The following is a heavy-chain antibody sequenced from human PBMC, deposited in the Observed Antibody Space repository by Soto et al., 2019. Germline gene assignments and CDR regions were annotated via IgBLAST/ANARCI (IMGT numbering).Heavy chain of an antibody. Sequence: EVQLVESGGVVVQPGGSLRLSCAASGFTFDDYAMHWVRQAPGTGLEWVSLISWDGGSTYYADSVKGRFTISRDNSKNYLYLQMNSLRAEDTALYYCAKDGGSGRSYYYYYYGMDVWGQGTTVTVSS. J-gene: IGHJ6*02. D-gene: IGHD3-16*01. CDR2: ISWDGGST. CDR1: GFTFDDYA. CDR3: AKDGGSGRSYYYYYYGMDV. V-gene: IGHV3-43D*04.